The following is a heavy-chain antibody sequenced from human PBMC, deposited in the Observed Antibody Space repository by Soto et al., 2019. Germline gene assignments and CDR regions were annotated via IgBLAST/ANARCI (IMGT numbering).Heavy chain of an antibody. J-gene: IGHJ5*02. D-gene: IGHD2-15*01. CDR2: INAGNGNT. V-gene: IGHV1-3*01. Sequence: ASVKVSCKASGYTFTKYALHWVRQAPGQRLEWMGWINAGNGNTKYSQKFQGRVTITRDTSASTSYMQLSSLRSEDTAVYYCARGEGYCSGGTCYRWFDPWGQGTLVKVYS. CDR1: GYTFTKYA. CDR3: ARGEGYCSGGTCYRWFDP.